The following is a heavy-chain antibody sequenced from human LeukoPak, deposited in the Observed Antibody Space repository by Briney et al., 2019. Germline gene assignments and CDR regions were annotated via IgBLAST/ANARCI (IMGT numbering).Heavy chain of an antibody. CDR3: AKDYYDSSGYYTDY. V-gene: IGHV3-23*01. J-gene: IGHJ4*02. Sequence: GGSLRLSCAASGFTFSSYAMSWVRQAPGKGLEWVSAISGSGGSTYYADSVKGRFTISRDNSKNTLYLQMNSLRAEDTAVYYCAKDYYDSSGYYTDYWGQGTLVTVSS. CDR1: GFTFSSYA. D-gene: IGHD3-22*01. CDR2: ISGSGGST.